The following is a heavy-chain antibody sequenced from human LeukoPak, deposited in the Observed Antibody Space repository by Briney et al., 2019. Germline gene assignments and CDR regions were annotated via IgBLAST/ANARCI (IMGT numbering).Heavy chain of an antibody. V-gene: IGHV4-59*11. CDR3: ARDRCGYLIRYFDL. Sequence: PSETLSLTCTCSGGSISSHYWSWIRQPPGKGLAGIGYIYYSGSTNYNPSLKSRVTISVDASKNQFSLKLSSVTAADTAVYYCARDRCGYLIRYFDLWGRGTLVTVSS. CDR1: GGSISSHY. CDR2: IYYSGST. D-gene: IGHD5-18*01. J-gene: IGHJ2*01.